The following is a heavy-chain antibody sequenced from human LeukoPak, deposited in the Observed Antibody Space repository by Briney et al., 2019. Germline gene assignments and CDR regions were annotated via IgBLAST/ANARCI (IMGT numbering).Heavy chain of an antibody. D-gene: IGHD3-10*01. CDR3: AKAGFYYGSGNMSPLGIGYFTMDV. J-gene: IGHJ6*02. V-gene: IGHV3-23*01. CDR1: GFTFGSFT. Sequence: GGSLRLSCAASGFTFGSFTMSWVRQAPGRSLEWVSAIRGTDTNTYYADSVRGRFTISRDNSNNTLFLQMSGLRAEDTAVYYCAKAGFYYGSGNMSPLGIGYFTMDVWGQGTTVTVSS. CDR2: IRGTDTNT.